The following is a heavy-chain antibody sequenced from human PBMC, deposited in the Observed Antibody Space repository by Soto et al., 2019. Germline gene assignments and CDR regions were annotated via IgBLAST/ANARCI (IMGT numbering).Heavy chain of an antibody. J-gene: IGHJ4*02. D-gene: IGHD2-21*01. V-gene: IGHV1-69*02. CDR2: FIPILDMA. Sequence: QVQVVQSGAEVKKPESSVKVSCKPSGGTFNTYTVNWVRLAPGHGLERMGRFIPILDMANYAQKFQDRVTIPADRSTFTAYIQLHSLPSDDTAVYYCAITYCRDNSCPRDFDFWGPGTRVTVSS. CDR3: AITYCRDNSCPRDFDF. CDR1: GGTFNTYT.